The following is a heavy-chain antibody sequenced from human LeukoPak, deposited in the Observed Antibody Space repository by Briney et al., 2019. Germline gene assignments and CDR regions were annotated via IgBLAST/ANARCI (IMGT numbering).Heavy chain of an antibody. V-gene: IGHV3-30*02. D-gene: IGHD3-3*01. J-gene: IGHJ4*02. CDR2: IRYDGFNK. Sequence: PGGSLRLSCAASGFTFSNYGMHWVRQAPGKGLEWVASIRYDGFNKYYADSLKGRFTISRDNSKNTLYLQMNSLRAEDTAVYYCARNLIKDYDFWSGYYDFDYWGQGTLVTVSS. CDR1: GFTFSNYG. CDR3: ARNLIKDYDFWSGYYDFDY.